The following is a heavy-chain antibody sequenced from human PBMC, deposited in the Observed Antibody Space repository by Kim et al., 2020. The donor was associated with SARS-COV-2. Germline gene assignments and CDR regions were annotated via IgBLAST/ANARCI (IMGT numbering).Heavy chain of an antibody. V-gene: IGHV1-46*01. CDR3: ARVRTYYYDSSGQALDY. CDR2: INPSGGST. Sequence: ASVKVSCKASGYTFTSYYMHWVRQAPGQGLEWMGIINPSGGSTSYAQKFQGRVTMTRDTSTSTVYMELSSLRSEDTAVYYCARVRTYYYDSSGQALDYWGQGTLVTVSS. J-gene: IGHJ4*02. D-gene: IGHD3-22*01. CDR1: GYTFTSYY.